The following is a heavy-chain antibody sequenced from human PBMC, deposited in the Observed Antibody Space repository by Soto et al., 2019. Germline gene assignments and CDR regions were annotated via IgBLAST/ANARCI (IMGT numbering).Heavy chain of an antibody. CDR3: ARDPSRCSGGSCYYYYYGMDV. J-gene: IGHJ6*02. CDR1: GFTFSSYS. D-gene: IGHD2-15*01. V-gene: IGHV3-21*01. CDR2: ISSSSSYI. Sequence: EVQLVESGGGLVKPGGSLRLSCAASGFTFSSYSVNWVRQAPGKGLEWVSSISSSSSYIYYADSVKGRFTISRDNAKNSLYLQMNSLRAEDTAVYYCARDPSRCSGGSCYYYYYGMDVWGQGTTVTVSS.